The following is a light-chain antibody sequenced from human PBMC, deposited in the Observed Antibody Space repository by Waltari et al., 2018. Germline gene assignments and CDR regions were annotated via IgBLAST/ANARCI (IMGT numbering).Light chain of an antibody. CDR3: QVWDANTDPGV. Sequence: SYVLTQPPSVAAAPGETARVTCGGNNIERKSVHWYQQKPGQAPVLVIPYDSDRPSGIPERFSGANSGDTATLTISRVEAGDEADYYCQVWDANTDPGVFGTGTEVTVL. V-gene: IGLV3-21*01. CDR1: NIERKS. CDR2: YDS. J-gene: IGLJ1*01.